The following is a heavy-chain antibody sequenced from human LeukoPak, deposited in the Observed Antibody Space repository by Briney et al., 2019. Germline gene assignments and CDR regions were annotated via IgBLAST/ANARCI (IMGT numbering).Heavy chain of an antibody. Sequence: PGGSLRLSCAASGFTFSSYAMSWVRQAPGKGLEWVSGISGSGGSTYYADSVKGRFTISRDNSKNTLYLQMDSLRAGDTAVYSCPKSPVIAAPGTMVWETYYFDYWGQGTLVTVSS. CDR1: GFTFSSYA. CDR2: ISGSGGST. D-gene: IGHD6-13*01. V-gene: IGHV3-23*01. J-gene: IGHJ4*02. CDR3: PKSPVIAAPGTMVWETYYFDY.